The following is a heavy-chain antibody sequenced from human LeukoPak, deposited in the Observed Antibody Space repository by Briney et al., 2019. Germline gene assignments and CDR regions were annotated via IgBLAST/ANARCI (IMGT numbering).Heavy chain of an antibody. V-gene: IGHV3-72*01. J-gene: IGHJ4*02. CDR3: ARQLCTNGICYRHFDY. CDR2: TRNKANSYTT. Sequence: GGSLRLSCAASGFTFSDHYIDWVRQAPGKGLEWVGRTRNKANSYTTEYAASVKGRFTISRDDPKNSLYLQMNSLKTEDTAVYYCARQLCTNGICYRHFDYWGQGTLVTVSS. CDR1: GFTFSDHY. D-gene: IGHD2-8*01.